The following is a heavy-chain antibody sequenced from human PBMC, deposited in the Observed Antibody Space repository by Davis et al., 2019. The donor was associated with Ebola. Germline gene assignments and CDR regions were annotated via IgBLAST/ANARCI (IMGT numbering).Heavy chain of an antibody. Sequence: GESLKISCAASGFTFSSYWMHWVRQAPGKGLVWVSRINSDGSSTSYADSVKGRFTISRDNSKNTLYLQMNSLRAEDTAVYYCARTVTGGLFVAWGQGTLVTVSS. CDR3: ARTVTGGLFVA. V-gene: IGHV3-74*01. J-gene: IGHJ5*02. CDR2: INSDGSST. D-gene: IGHD2-8*02. CDR1: GFTFSSYW.